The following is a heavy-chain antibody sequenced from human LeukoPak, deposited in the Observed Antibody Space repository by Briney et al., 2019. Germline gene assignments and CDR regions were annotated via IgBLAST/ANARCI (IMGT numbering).Heavy chain of an antibody. V-gene: IGHV3-66*02. D-gene: IGHD2-2*01. J-gene: IGHJ4*02. CDR2: IYSGGST. CDR3: AGAQRGTSPYHFDY. CDR1: GFTVSSNY. Sequence: GGSLRLSCAASGFTVSSNYMSWVRQAPGKGLEWVSVIYSGGSTYYADSVKGRFTISRDNSKNTLYLQMNSLRAEDTAVYYCAGAQRGTSPYHFDYWGQGTLVTVSS.